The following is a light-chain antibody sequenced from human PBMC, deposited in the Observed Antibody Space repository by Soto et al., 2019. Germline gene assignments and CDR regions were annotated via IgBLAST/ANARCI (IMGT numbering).Light chain of an antibody. CDR2: GAS. V-gene: IGKV3-20*01. J-gene: IGKJ1*01. CDR3: QQYGSSQWT. Sequence: IVLTQSPGTLSLSPGERATLSWRASQSVSSSYLAWYQQQPGQAPRLLSYGASSRATGIPDRFSGSGSGTEFTLTISRLEPEDFEVYYCQQYGSSQWTFGQGTKVDIK. CDR1: QSVSSSY.